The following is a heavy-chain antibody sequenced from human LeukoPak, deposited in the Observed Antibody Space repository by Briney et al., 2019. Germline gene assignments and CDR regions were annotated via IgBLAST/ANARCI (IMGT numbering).Heavy chain of an antibody. CDR1: GYTFTSYG. Sequence: ASVKVSCKASGYTFTSYGISWVRHAPRQGLEWMGWICAYNGNTNYAQKLQGRVTMTTDTSTSTAYMELRSLRSDDTAVYYCARAPSGGSYRWVRNSNWFDPWGQGTLVTVSS. V-gene: IGHV1-18*01. D-gene: IGHD2-15*01. CDR2: ICAYNGNT. J-gene: IGHJ5*02. CDR3: ARAPSGGSYRWVRNSNWFDP.